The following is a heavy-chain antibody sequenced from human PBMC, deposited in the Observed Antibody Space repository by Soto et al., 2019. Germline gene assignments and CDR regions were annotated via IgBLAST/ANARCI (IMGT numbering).Heavy chain of an antibody. CDR3: VRLLGASRSWFGP. D-gene: IGHD1-26*01. V-gene: IGHV1-46*03. J-gene: IGHJ5*02. Sequence: ASVKVSCKASGYTFTSYNLHWVRQAPGQGLEWMGVVNPSDGSANYAQKFQGRVTMTRDTSTSTVYMELSSLTFEDAAVYYCVRLLGASRSWFGPWGQGTLVTVSS. CDR1: GYTFTSYN. CDR2: VNPSDGSA.